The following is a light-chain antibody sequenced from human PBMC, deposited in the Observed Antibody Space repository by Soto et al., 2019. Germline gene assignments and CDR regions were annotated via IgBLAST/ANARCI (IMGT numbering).Light chain of an antibody. V-gene: IGKV1-12*01. CDR3: QQLKTFPLT. CDR2: AAV. J-gene: IGKJ4*01. CDR1: QDISSW. Sequence: DIQMTQSPSSVSASVGDTVTITCRASQDISSWVAWYQQKPGKPPKLLIYAAVTLRDGVPSRFSGSGSGTDFTLTISSLQPEDLATYYCQQLKTFPLTFGGGTKVDIK.